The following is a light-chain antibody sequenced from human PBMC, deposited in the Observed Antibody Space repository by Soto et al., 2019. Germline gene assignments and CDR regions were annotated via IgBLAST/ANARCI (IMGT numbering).Light chain of an antibody. CDR1: SSDVGSYNY. V-gene: IGLV2-14*03. Sequence: QSALTQPASVSGSPGQSITISCTGTSSDVGSYNYVSWYQQHPGKAPKLMIYDVSNRPSGVSNRFSGSKSGNTASLTISGLQAEDEADYYCNSYTGSSTPYVFGTGTNVTVL. CDR3: NSYTGSSTPYV. CDR2: DVS. J-gene: IGLJ1*01.